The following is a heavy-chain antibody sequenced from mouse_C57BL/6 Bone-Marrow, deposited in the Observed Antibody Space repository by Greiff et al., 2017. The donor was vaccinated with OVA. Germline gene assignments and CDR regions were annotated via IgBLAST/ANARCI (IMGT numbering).Heavy chain of an antibody. D-gene: IGHD2-3*01. CDR2: IDPSDSYT. CDR3: AREGGWLPVAY. Sequence: QVQLQQPGAELVMPGASVKLSCKASGYTFTSYWMHWVKQRPGQGLEWIGEIDPSDSYTNYNQKFKGKSTLTDDKSSSTAYMQLSSLTSEDSAVYYCAREGGWLPVAYCGQGTLVTVSA. J-gene: IGHJ3*01. CDR1: GYTFTSYW. V-gene: IGHV1-69*01.